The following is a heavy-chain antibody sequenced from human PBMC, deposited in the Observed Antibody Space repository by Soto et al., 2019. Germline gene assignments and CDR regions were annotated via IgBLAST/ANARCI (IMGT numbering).Heavy chain of an antibody. CDR3: ATEAGGGTSMLTRSFDY. D-gene: IGHD2-2*01. J-gene: IGHJ4*01. CDR2: ISGSGTNT. CDR1: GITFSNYA. V-gene: IGHV3-23*01. Sequence: GVSMRLSCAASGITFSNYALSWVSQAPGKGLEWVSGISGSGTNTHYADSVKCRFTISRDSSKNTLYLQMMGLRADDTDVYYCATEAGGGTSMLTRSFDYWGPEALVTVSS.